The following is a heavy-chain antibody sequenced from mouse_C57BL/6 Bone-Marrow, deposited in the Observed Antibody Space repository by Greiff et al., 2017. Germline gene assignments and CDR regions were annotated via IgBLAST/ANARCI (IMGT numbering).Heavy chain of an antibody. J-gene: IGHJ4*01. Sequence: VQLQQSGAELAKPGASVKLSCKASGYTFTSYWMHWVKQRPGQGLEWIGYINPSSGYTKYNQKFKDKATLTADKSSSTAYMQLSSLTYEDSAVYYCARKIYYYGSSPSYYAMDYWGQGTSVTVSS. CDR1: GYTFTSYW. CDR3: ARKIYYYGSSPSYYAMDY. CDR2: INPSSGYT. D-gene: IGHD1-1*01. V-gene: IGHV1-7*01.